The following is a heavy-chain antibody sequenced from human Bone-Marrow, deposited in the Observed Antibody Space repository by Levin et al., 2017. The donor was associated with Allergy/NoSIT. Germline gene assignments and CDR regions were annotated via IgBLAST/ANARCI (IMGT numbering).Heavy chain of an antibody. CDR1: AFTFTNYA. D-gene: IGHD3/OR15-3a*01. J-gene: IGHJ4*02. Sequence: PGGSLRLSCAASAFTFTNYAMNWVRQAPGKGLEWVSVISGSGGSTYYADSVKGRFTISRDNSKNTVFLQMSSLRAEDTAVYYCARGSDFWPGYPVDYWGRGTLVTVSS. CDR2: ISGSGGST. V-gene: IGHV3-23*01. CDR3: ARGSDFWPGYPVDY.